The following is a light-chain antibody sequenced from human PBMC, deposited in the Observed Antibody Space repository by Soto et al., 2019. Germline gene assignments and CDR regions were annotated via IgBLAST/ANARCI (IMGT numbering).Light chain of an antibody. J-gene: IGKJ1*01. CDR1: QSVSSSY. CDR2: AAS. Sequence: SPGSLTLSIAEVAVLLCKASQSVSSSYLAWYQQKPGQAPRLLIYAASRRATGIPDRFSGSGFGTDFTLTISRLDPGSSAVYYCEQYGSAAWTFGEGTKVDIK. V-gene: IGKV3-20*01. CDR3: EQYGSAAWT.